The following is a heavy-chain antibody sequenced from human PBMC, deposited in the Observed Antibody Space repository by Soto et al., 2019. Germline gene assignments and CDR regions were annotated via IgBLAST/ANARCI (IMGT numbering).Heavy chain of an antibody. CDR3: ARGIVVVAGWWFDP. Sequence: GASVKVSCKASGYTFTSYDINWVRQATGQGLEWMGWMNPNSGNTGYAQKFQGRVTMTRNTSISTAYMELSSLRSEDTAVYYCARGIVVVAGWWFDPWGQGTLVTVSS. CDR2: MNPNSGNT. CDR1: GYTFTSYD. J-gene: IGHJ5*02. V-gene: IGHV1-8*01. D-gene: IGHD2-15*01.